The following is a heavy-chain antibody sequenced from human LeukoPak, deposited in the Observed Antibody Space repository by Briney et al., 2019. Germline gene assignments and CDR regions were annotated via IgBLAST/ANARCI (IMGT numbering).Heavy chain of an antibody. CDR2: IRSKIYGGTT. V-gene: IGHV3-49*03. J-gene: IGHJ4*02. CDR3: VRYSGDADY. Sequence: GGSLRLSCTASGFTFDSYAMSWFRQAPGKGLEWVGFIRSKIYGGTTGYAASVTVSFTISRDDSKSIAYLQMNSLKSDDTAVYYCVRYSGDADYWGQGTLVTVSS. CDR1: GFTFDSYA. D-gene: IGHD5-12*01.